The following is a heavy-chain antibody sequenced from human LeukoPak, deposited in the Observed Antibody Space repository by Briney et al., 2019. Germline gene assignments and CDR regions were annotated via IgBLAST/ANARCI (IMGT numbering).Heavy chain of an antibody. CDR3: AKSLAEAHTYFDY. CDR1: GFTFCTYG. CDR2: IRYGGSTK. J-gene: IGHJ4*02. Sequence: GGSLRLSCAASGFTFCTYGMHWVRQAPGKGLEWVAFIRYGGSTKYYADSVEGRFTISRDNSKNTLYLQMNSLRAQDTAVYYCAKSLAEAHTYFDYWGQGTLVTVSS. V-gene: IGHV3-30*02.